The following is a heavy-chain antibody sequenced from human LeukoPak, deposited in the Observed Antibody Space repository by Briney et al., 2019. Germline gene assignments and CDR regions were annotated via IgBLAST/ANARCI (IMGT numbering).Heavy chain of an antibody. J-gene: IGHJ6*03. CDR3: ARGPRGEPDYYMDV. CDR2: MNPNSDNT. Sequence: ASVKVSCKASGYTFTSYDINWVRQATGQELEWMGWMNPNSDNTGCAQKFQGRVTMTRNTSISTAYMELSILRSEDTAVYYCARGPRGEPDYYMDVWGKGTTVTVSS. D-gene: IGHD3-10*01. CDR1: GYTFTSYD. V-gene: IGHV1-8*01.